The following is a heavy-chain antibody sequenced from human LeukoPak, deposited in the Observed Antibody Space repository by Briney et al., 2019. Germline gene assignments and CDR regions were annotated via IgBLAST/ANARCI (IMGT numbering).Heavy chain of an antibody. Sequence: PGGSLGLSCAASGFTFSSYEMNWVRQAPGKGLEWVSYISSSGSTIYYADSVKGRFTISRDNAKNSLYLQMNSLRAEDTAVYYCAKEGLFYFDCWGQGTLVTVSS. CDR2: ISSSGSTI. J-gene: IGHJ4*02. CDR1: GFTFSSYE. CDR3: AKEGLFYFDC. V-gene: IGHV3-48*03.